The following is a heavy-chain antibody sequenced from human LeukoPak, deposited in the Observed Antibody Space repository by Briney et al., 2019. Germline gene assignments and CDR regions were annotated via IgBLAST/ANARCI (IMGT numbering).Heavy chain of an antibody. J-gene: IGHJ6*03. CDR2: IIPIFGTA. V-gene: IGHV1-69*13. CDR1: GGTFSSYA. D-gene: IGHD3-10*01. Sequence: GASVTVSCKASGGTFSSYAISWVRQAPGQGLEWMGGIIPIFGTANYAQKFQGRVTITADESTSTAYMELSSLRSEDTAVYYCARDYGGFGEFSEYYYYYMDVWGKGTTVTVSS. CDR3: ARDYGGFGEFSEYYYYYMDV.